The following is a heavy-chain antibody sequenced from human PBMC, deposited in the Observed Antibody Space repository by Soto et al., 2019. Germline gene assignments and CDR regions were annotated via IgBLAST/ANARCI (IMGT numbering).Heavy chain of an antibody. Sequence: EVQLLESGGGLVQPGGSLRLSCAASGFTFSNYDMSWVRQAPGKGLEWVSSISNSGSSTYYADSVKGRFTISRDNPKNPLYLQMGGLGAADRAVYLCARRDCGGGTNCDFGAPAFAYWGQGNLVTVTS. D-gene: IGHD2-21*01. CDR1: GFTFSNYD. J-gene: IGHJ4*02. CDR2: ISNSGSST. V-gene: IGHV3-23*01. CDR3: ARRDCGGGTNCDFGAPAFAY.